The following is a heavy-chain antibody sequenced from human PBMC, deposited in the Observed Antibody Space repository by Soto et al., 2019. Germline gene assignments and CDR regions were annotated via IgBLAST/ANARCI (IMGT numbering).Heavy chain of an antibody. J-gene: IGHJ4*02. D-gene: IGHD3-22*01. Sequence: EVQLLESGGDLIQPGGSLRLSCAASGFTFNIYAMTWVRQAPGKGLEWVSAISRYGDFTYYADSVEGRFTISRDNSKNTXYXXXXXXXAXXXXVYYCAKDRYLDHDSRGYLXDNWGQGTLVTV. CDR2: ISRYGDFT. CDR1: GFTFNIYA. CDR3: AKDRYLDHDSRGYLXDN. V-gene: IGHV3-23*01.